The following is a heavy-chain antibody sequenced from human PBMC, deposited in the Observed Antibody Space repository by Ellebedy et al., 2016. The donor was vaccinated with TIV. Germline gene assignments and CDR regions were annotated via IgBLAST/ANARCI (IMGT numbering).Heavy chain of an antibody. D-gene: IGHD4-17*01. CDR1: GFTFADYG. J-gene: IGHJ4*02. V-gene: IGHV3-20*04. Sequence: GGSLRLSCVVSGFTFADYGMSWVRQGAGKGLEYVSGITGNGAATGYADSVKGRFTISRDNARNSLYLQLNSLRPEDTALYFCARENYVDNSYYFDYWGPGTLVTVAS. CDR2: ITGNGAAT. CDR3: ARENYVDNSYYFDY.